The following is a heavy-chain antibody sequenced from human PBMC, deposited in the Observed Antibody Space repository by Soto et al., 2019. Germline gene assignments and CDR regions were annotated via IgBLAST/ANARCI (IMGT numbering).Heavy chain of an antibody. CDR3: AKDPHLGGVVAANNWFDP. V-gene: IGHV3-23*01. CDR1: GFTFSSYA. Sequence: PGGSLRLSCAASGFTFSSYAMSWVRQAPGKGLEWVSAISGSGGSTYYADSVKGRFTISRDNSKNTLYLQMNSLRAEDTAVYYCAKDPHLGGVVAANNWFDPWGQGTLVTVSS. CDR2: ISGSGGST. J-gene: IGHJ5*02. D-gene: IGHD2-15*01.